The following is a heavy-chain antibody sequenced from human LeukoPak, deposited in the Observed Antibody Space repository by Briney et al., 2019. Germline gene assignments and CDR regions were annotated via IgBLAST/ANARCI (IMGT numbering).Heavy chain of an antibody. V-gene: IGHV1-69*06. J-gene: IGHJ6*03. CDR3: ARVVGLTGYSSSWYSGYYYYMDV. Sequence: ASVKVSCKASGCTFSSYAISWVRQAPGQGLEWMGGIIPIFGTTNYAQKFQDRVTITADKSTSTAYMELSSLRSEDTAVYYCARVVGLTGYSSSWYSGYYYYMDVWGKGTTVTVSS. CDR1: GCTFSSYA. D-gene: IGHD6-13*01. CDR2: IIPIFGTT.